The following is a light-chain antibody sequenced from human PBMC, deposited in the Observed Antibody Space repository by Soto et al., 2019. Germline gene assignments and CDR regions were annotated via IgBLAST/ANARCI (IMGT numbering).Light chain of an antibody. J-gene: IGKJ4*01. CDR3: HQNYSTPLT. Sequence: DIQMTQSPSSLSASVGDRVTITCRASQSISSYLNWYQQKPGKAPKLLIYAASSLQSGVPSRFSGSGSGTDFTLTISSLQPEDFPTYYCHQNYSTPLTFGGGTKVEIK. V-gene: IGKV1-39*01. CDR1: QSISSY. CDR2: AAS.